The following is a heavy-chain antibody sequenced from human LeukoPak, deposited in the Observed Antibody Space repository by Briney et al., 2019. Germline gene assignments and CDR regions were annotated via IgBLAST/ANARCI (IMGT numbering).Heavy chain of an antibody. CDR3: ARDRIAVAVSPIKY. V-gene: IGHV3-21*01. Sequence: GGSLRLSCAASGFTFSSYSMNWVRQAPGKGLEWVSSISSSSSYIYYADSVKGRFTISRDNAKNSLYLQMNSLRAEDTAVYYCARDRIAVAVSPIKYWGQGTLATVSS. CDR2: ISSSSSYI. J-gene: IGHJ4*02. D-gene: IGHD6-19*01. CDR1: GFTFSSYS.